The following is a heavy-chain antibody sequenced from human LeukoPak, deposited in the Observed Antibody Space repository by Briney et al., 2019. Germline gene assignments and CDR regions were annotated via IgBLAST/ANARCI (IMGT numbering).Heavy chain of an antibody. CDR1: GFTFSDYY. CDR3: ARNRHGNWNDGWFDP. CDR2: VSSSGSTI. J-gene: IGHJ5*02. V-gene: IGHV3-11*01. Sequence: GGSLRLSCAASGFTFSDYYMSWIRQAPGKGLEWVSYVSSSGSTIYYADSVKGRFTISRDNAKNSLYLQMNSLRAEDTAVYYCARNRHGNWNDGWFDPWGQGTLVTVSS. D-gene: IGHD1-1*01.